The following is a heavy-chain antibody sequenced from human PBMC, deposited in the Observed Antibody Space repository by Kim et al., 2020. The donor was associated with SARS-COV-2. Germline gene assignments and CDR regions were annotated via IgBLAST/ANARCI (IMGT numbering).Heavy chain of an antibody. V-gene: IGHV1-46*01. CDR2: INPSGGST. CDR3: ARDYYDNSGYYQVTDY. J-gene: IGHJ4*02. Sequence: ASVKVSCKASGYTFTSYYMHWVRQAPGQGLEWMGIINPSGGSTNYAQKFQGRVTMTRDTSTSTVYMELSSLRSEDTAVYYCARDYYDNSGYYQVTDYWGQGTLVTVSS. CDR1: GYTFTSYY. D-gene: IGHD3-22*01.